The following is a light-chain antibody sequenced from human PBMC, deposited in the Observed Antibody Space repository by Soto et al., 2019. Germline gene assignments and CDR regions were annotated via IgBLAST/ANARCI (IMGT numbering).Light chain of an antibody. V-gene: IGKV1-5*01. CDR1: QSLDNC. Sequence: IVMTHSRDSLAVSLGERATINCKSSQSLDNCLAWYQQKPGKAPKLLIYDVSSLESGVPSRFSGSGSETEFTLTISSLLPDDFATYYCQQYNRYWTFGQGTKVDIK. CDR2: DVS. CDR3: QQYNRYWT. J-gene: IGKJ1*01.